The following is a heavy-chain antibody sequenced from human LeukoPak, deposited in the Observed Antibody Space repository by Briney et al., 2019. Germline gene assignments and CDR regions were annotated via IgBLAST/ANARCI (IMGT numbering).Heavy chain of an antibody. D-gene: IGHD3-22*01. CDR1: GFSVSEYG. J-gene: IGHJ4*02. CDR2: VSYDGGHK. CDR3: ARDRINMMVLGHDSGLDF. V-gene: IGHV3-30*03. Sequence: GGSLRLSCVGSGFSVSEYGIHWVRQAPGKELEWVAVVSYDGGHKYYADSVKGRFTISRDTSSDTVSLQMNSLRVEDTAVYYCARDRINMMVLGHDSGLDFWGQGTLVTVSS.